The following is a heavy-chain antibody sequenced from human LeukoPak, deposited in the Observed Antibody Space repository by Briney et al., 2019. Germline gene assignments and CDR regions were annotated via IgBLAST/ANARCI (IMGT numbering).Heavy chain of an antibody. Sequence: ASVKVSCEVSGSTLSKLSVHWVRQAPGKGLEWMGGFDPEDNSIIYAQKFQGRVAMSEDTSRDTTLMELNSLTSDDTAIYYCTFHRLSFLNYFESWGQGTLVTVSS. D-gene: IGHD2/OR15-2a*01. V-gene: IGHV1-24*01. CDR2: FDPEDNSI. CDR1: GSTLSKLS. CDR3: TFHRLSFLNYFES. J-gene: IGHJ4*02.